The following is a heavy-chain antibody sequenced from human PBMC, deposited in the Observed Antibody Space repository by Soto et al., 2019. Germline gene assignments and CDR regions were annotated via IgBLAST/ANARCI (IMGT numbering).Heavy chain of an antibody. J-gene: IGHJ6*02. V-gene: IGHV4-39*01. Sequence: SLACPLCGGSISSIGVYCGWIRQPPGKGLEWIGSIYYSGSTYYNPSLKSRVTISVDTSKNQFSLKLSSVTAADTAVYYCFEQQLVRGVVYGMDVWGQGTTVT. CDR3: FEQQLVRGVVYGMDV. CDR2: IYYSGST. CDR1: GGSISSIGVY. D-gene: IGHD6-13*01.